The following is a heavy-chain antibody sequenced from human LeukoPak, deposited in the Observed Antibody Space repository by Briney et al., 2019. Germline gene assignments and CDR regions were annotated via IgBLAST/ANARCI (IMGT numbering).Heavy chain of an antibody. CDR2: INHSGRT. J-gene: IGHJ4*02. D-gene: IGHD5-24*01. CDR1: GGSFSGYY. V-gene: IGHV4-34*01. CDR3: ARSVDGYNGY. Sequence: SERVSLTCTVYGGSFSGYYWNWIRQPPGKGLEWIGEINHSGRTNYNPSLKSRVTISIDPSKYHFSLKLSSVTAADTAVYNCARSVDGYNGYWGQGTLVTDSS.